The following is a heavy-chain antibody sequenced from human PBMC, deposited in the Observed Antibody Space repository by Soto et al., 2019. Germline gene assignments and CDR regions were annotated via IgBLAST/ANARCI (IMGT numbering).Heavy chain of an antibody. D-gene: IGHD3-10*01. CDR3: ARGVVRGVIIYYYGMDV. CDR2: IYHSGST. CDR1: GGSISSSNW. V-gene: IGHV4-4*02. Sequence: SETLSLTCAVSGGSISSSNWWSWVRQPPGKGLEWIGEIYHSGSTNYNPSLKSRVTISVDKSKNQFSLKLSSVTAAYTAVYYCARGVVRGVIIYYYGMDVWGQGTTVT. J-gene: IGHJ6*02.